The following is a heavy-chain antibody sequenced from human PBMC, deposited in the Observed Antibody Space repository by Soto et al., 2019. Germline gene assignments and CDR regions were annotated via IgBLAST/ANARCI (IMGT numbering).Heavy chain of an antibody. Sequence: SETLSLTCAVSGGSISSSNWWSWVRQPPGKGLEWIGEIYHSGSTNYNPSLKSRVTISVDKSKNQFSLKLSSVTAADTAVYYCARADTAMEHYYYYGMDVWGQGTTVT. J-gene: IGHJ6*02. D-gene: IGHD5-18*01. CDR3: ARADTAMEHYYYYGMDV. V-gene: IGHV4-4*02. CDR1: GGSISSSNW. CDR2: IYHSGST.